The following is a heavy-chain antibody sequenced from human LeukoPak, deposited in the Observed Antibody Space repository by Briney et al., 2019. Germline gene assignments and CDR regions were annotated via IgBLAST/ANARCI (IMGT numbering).Heavy chain of an antibody. CDR1: GFTFSSYW. Sequence: PGGSLRLSCAASGFTFSSYWMSWVRQAPGKGLEWVANIKQDGSEKYYVDSVKGRFTISRDNAKNSLCLQMNSLRAEDTAVYYCARDDSSGWYRDAFDIWGQGTMVTVSS. V-gene: IGHV3-7*01. J-gene: IGHJ3*02. D-gene: IGHD6-19*01. CDR2: IKQDGSEK. CDR3: ARDDSSGWYRDAFDI.